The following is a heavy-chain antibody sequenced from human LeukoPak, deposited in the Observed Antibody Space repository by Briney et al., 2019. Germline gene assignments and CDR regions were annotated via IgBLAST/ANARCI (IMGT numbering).Heavy chain of an antibody. CDR1: GYTFTSYY. Sequence: ASVKVSCKASGYTFTSYYMHWVRQAPGQGLEWMGIINPSGGSTSYAQKFQGRVTMTRDTSMITVYMELSSLRSENTAVYYCARETRYSSGWSAGAFDIWGQGAMVTVSS. V-gene: IGHV1-46*01. CDR3: ARETRYSSGWSAGAFDI. D-gene: IGHD6-19*01. CDR2: INPSGGST. J-gene: IGHJ3*02.